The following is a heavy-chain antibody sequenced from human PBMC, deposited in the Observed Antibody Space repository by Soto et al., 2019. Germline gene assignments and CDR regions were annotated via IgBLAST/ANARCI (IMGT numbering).Heavy chain of an antibody. D-gene: IGHD3-10*01. J-gene: IGHJ6*02. CDR1: GGSISSGDYY. CDR3: AKVPGEGSGTWAGLGMDV. CDR2: IYYSGST. Sequence: LSLTCTVSGGSISSGDYYWSWIRQPPGKGLEWIGYIYYSGSTYYNPSLKSRVTISVDTSKNQFSLKLSSVTAADTAIYYCAKVPGEGSGTWAGLGMDVWGQGTTVTVSS. V-gene: IGHV4-30-4*01.